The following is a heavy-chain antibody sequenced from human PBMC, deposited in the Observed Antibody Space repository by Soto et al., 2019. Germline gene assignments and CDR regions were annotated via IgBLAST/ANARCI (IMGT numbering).Heavy chain of an antibody. V-gene: IGHV3-9*01. CDR3: VKDESINWYSGHFRH. CDR2: INWNSGSI. D-gene: IGHD6-13*01. J-gene: IGHJ1*01. Sequence: EVQLVESGGGLVQPGRSLRLSCAASGFTFDDYAMHWVRQVPGKGLEWVSGINWNSGSIGYGDSVKGQVAISRDNAKNSLHLQMNSLSAEDTAFYYCVKDESINWYSGHFRHWGQGTLVTVSS. CDR1: GFTFDDYA.